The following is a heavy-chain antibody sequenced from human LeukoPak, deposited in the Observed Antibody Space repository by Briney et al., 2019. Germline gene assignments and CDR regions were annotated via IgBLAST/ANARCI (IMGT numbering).Heavy chain of an antibody. J-gene: IGHJ3*02. Sequence: GGSMSLSCAASGFTFSSYAMSWDRQAPGKGLEWVSAISGSGGSTYYADSVKGRFTISRDNSKNTLFLQMNSLRAEDTAVYYCAKGRYYYDSSDAFDIWGQGTMVTVSS. CDR1: GFTFSSYA. D-gene: IGHD3-22*01. CDR2: ISGSGGST. CDR3: AKGRYYYDSSDAFDI. V-gene: IGHV3-23*01.